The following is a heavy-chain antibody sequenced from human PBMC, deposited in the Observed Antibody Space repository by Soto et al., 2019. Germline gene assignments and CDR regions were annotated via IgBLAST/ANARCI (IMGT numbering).Heavy chain of an antibody. Sequence: GGSLRLSCAASGFIFSRYWMHWVRQAPGKGLVWVSGLHSDGSTTSYADSVKGRFTISRDNAKNTLYLQMNSLRAEDTAVYYCARQLPTAIRGGYYYSYGMDVWGQGTTVTVSS. J-gene: IGHJ6*02. CDR1: GFIFSRYW. CDR3: ARQLPTAIRGGYYYSYGMDV. CDR2: LHSDGSTT. D-gene: IGHD2-2*02. V-gene: IGHV3-74*01.